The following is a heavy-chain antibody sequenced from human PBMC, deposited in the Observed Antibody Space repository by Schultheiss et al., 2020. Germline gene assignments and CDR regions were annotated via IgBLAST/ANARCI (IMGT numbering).Heavy chain of an antibody. J-gene: IGHJ4*02. CDR3: ARVMAVMGYYDSSGPADY. D-gene: IGHD3-22*01. Sequence: SETLSLTCTVSGGSISSYYWSWIRQPPGKGLEWIGYIYYSGSTYYNPSLKSRVTISVDTSKNQFSLKLSSVTAADTAVYYCARVMAVMGYYDSSGPADYWGQGTLVTVSS. V-gene: IGHV4-59*12. CDR1: GGSISSYY. CDR2: IYYSGST.